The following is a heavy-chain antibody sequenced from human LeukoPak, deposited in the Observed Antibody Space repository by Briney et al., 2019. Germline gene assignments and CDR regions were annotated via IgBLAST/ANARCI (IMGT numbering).Heavy chain of an antibody. CDR3: ARERNYYDSRTVDY. CDR1: GYSISSGYY. V-gene: IGHV4-38-2*02. Sequence: SETLSLTCTVSGYSISSGYYWGWIRQPPGKGLEWIGSFYHSGSTYYNPSLESRVTISVDTSKNQFSLKLSSVTAADTAVYYCARERNYYDSRTVDYWGQGTLVTVSS. CDR2: FYHSGST. J-gene: IGHJ4*02. D-gene: IGHD3-22*01.